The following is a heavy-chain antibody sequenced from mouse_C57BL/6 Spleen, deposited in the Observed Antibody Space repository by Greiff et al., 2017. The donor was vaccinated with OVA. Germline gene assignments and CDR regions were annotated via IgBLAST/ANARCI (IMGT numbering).Heavy chain of an antibody. Sequence: EVNLVESGGGLVQPGGSLKLSCAASGFTFSDYYMYWVRQTPEKRLEWVAYISNGGGSTYYPDTVKGRFTISRDNAKNTLYLQMSRLKSEDTAMYYCARVLVDYAMDYWGQGTSVTVSS. J-gene: IGHJ4*01. CDR3: ARVLVDYAMDY. CDR1: GFTFSDYY. V-gene: IGHV5-12*01. CDR2: ISNGGGST. D-gene: IGHD1-1*01.